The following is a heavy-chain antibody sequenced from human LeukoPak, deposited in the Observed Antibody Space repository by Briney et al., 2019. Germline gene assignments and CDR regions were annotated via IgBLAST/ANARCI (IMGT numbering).Heavy chain of an antibody. CDR2: INSDGSST. CDR1: GFIFGSYW. J-gene: IGHJ5*02. CDR3: ARHIEGYCSSTSCPARWFDP. V-gene: IGHV3-74*01. D-gene: IGHD2-2*01. Sequence: GGSLRLSCAASGFIFGSYWMHWVRQAPGKGLVWVSRINSDGSSTSYADSVKGRFTISRDNAKNTLYLQMNSLRAEDTAVYYCARHIEGYCSSTSCPARWFDPWGQGTLVTVSS.